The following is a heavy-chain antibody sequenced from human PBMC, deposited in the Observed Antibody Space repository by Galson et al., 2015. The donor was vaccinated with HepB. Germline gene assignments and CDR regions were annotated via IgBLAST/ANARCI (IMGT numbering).Heavy chain of an antibody. J-gene: IGHJ6*02. D-gene: IGHD6-19*01. CDR1: GFTFSSYA. Sequence: SLRLSCAASGFTFSSYAMHWVRQAPGKGLEWVAVISYDGSNKYYADSVKGRFTISRDNSKNTLYLQMNSLRAEDTAVYYCARGQWLVPRDDYWGQGTLVTVSSASSSAPTLFPLVYCENSSYNWNESGDYGMDVWGQGTTVTVSS. CDR2: ISYDGSNK. CDR3: ARGQWLVPRDDYWGQGTLVTVSSASSSAPTLFPLVYCENSSYNWNESGDYGMDV. V-gene: IGHV3-30-3*01.